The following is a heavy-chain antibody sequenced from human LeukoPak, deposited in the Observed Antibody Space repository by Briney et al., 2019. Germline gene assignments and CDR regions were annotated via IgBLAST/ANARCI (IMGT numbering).Heavy chain of an antibody. CDR1: GGSISSYY. D-gene: IGHD5-18*01. V-gene: IGHV4-59*01. CDR3: ARVDTAMVSYYYMDV. Sequence: PSETLSLTCTVSGGSISSYYWSWLRQPPGKGLEWIGYIYYSGSTNYNPSLKSRVTISVDTSKNQFSLKLSSVTAADTAVYYCARVDTAMVSYYYMDVWGKGTTVTVSS. CDR2: IYYSGST. J-gene: IGHJ6*03.